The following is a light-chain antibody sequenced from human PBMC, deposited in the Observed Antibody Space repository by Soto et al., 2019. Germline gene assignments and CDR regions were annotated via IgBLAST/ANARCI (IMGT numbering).Light chain of an antibody. J-gene: IGKJ1*01. CDR1: QSISNL. V-gene: IGKV1-5*01. CDR2: DAS. CDR3: QQYNRDTWT. Sequence: DIQMTQSPSTLSASVGDRVTITCRASQSISNLLAWYQQKPGKAPKVLIYDASSLESGVPSGFSGSGSGTEFTLTISSLQPDDFATYYCQQYNRDTWTFGQGTKVEIK.